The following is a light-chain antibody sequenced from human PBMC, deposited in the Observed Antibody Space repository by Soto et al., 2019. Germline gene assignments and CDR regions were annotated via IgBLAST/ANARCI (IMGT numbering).Light chain of an antibody. CDR1: QSISRNY. CDR3: QQYGSFPRT. Sequence: IVLTQSPGTLSLSPGERVTLSCRASQSISRNYLAWYQQKPGLAPRLIMYHGSRRAAGTPDRFSGSGSGTDFSLTISRLEPEDFAVYYCQQYGSFPRTFGQGTKVDIK. CDR2: HGS. J-gene: IGKJ1*01. V-gene: IGKV3-20*01.